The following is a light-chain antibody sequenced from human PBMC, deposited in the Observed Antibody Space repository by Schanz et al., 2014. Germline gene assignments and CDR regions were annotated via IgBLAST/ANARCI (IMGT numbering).Light chain of an antibody. Sequence: EIVMTQSPAILSVSPGERATLSCRASQSVGSHLVWYQQKPGQAPRLLIYGASNRATGIPARFSGSGSGTEFTLTISSLQSEDFAIYYCQQYNDWYTFGQGTRLEIK. V-gene: IGKV3D-15*01. CDR2: GAS. CDR3: QQYNDWYT. CDR1: QSVGSH. J-gene: IGKJ2*01.